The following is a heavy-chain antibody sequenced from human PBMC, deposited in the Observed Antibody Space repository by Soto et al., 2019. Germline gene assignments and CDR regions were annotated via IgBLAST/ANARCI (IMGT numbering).Heavy chain of an antibody. J-gene: IGHJ6*02. D-gene: IGHD2-15*01. CDR2: IWYDGSNK. CDR1: GFTFSSYG. CDR3: ARDRVVEDYYYYYGMDV. Sequence: PGGSLRLSCAASGFTFSSYGMHWVRQAPGKGLEWVAVIWYDGSNKYYADSVKGRFTISRDNSKNTLYLQMNSLRAEDTAVYYCARDRVVEDYYYYYGMDVWGQGTTVTVSS. V-gene: IGHV3-33*01.